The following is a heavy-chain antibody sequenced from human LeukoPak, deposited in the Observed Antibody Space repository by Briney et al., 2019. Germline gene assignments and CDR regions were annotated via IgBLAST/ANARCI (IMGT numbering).Heavy chain of an antibody. Sequence: PSETLSLTCAVYGGSFSGYYWSWIRQPPGKGLEWIGEINHSGSTNYNPSLKSRVTISVDTSKNQFSLRLSSVTAADTAVYYCARGELQHYYDSSGYYKYFQHWGQGTLVTVSS. J-gene: IGHJ1*01. CDR1: GGSFSGYY. CDR3: ARGELQHYYDSSGYYKYFQH. D-gene: IGHD3-22*01. V-gene: IGHV4-34*01. CDR2: INHSGST.